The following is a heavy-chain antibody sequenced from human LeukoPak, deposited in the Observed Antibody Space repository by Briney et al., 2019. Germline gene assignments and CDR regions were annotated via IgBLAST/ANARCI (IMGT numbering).Heavy chain of an antibody. CDR1: GFTFSSYA. D-gene: IGHD3-22*01. CDR2: ISGSGGST. CDR3: AKGYYDSSGYWPVAFDI. V-gene: IGHV3-23*01. J-gene: IGHJ3*02. Sequence: GGSLRLSCAASGFTFSSYAMSWVRQAPGKGLEWVSAISGSGGSTYYADSAKGRFTISRDNSKNTLYLQMNSLRAEDTAVYYCAKGYYDSSGYWPVAFDIWGQGTMVTVSS.